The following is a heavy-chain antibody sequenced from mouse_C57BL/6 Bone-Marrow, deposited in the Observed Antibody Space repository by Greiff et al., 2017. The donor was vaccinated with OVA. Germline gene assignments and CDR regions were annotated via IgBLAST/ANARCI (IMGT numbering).Heavy chain of an antibody. CDR3: ARSGYYYGSSSFAY. V-gene: IGHV1-64*01. D-gene: IGHD1-1*01. Sequence: QVQLQQPGAELVKPGASVKLSCKASGYTFTSYWMHWVKQRPGQGLEWIGMIHPNSGSTNYNEKFKSKATLTVDKSSSTAYMQHSSLTSEDSAVYYCARSGYYYGSSSFAYWGQGTLVTVSA. CDR1: GYTFTSYW. J-gene: IGHJ3*01. CDR2: IHPNSGST.